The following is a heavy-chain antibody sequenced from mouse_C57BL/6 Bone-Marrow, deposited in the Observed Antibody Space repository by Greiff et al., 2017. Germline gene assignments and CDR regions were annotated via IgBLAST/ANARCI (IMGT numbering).Heavy chain of an antibody. CDR3: ARMDGGWYFDV. CDR2: IYPSGGST. CDR1: GYTFTSYC. V-gene: IGHV1-55*01. J-gene: IGHJ1*03. Sequence: QVQLQQPGAELVKPGASVKLSCKASGYTFTSYCITWVKQRPGQGLEWIGWIYPSGGSTKYNEKFKSKATLTVDTSSRTAYMQLSSLTSEDSAVYECARMDGGWYFDVWGKGTTVTVSS.